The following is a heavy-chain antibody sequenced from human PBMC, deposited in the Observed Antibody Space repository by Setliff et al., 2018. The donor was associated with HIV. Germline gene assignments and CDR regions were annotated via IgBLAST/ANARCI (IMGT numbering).Heavy chain of an antibody. D-gene: IGHD6-19*01. CDR2: THHSGST. Sequence: SETLSLTCAVSASSISSDYCWGWIRQPPGKGLEWIGSTHHSGSTYYNPSLKSRVTISIDTSKNQFSLKLNSVTAADTAMYYCARDGGSSGWYFVLGYSDYWGPGTLVTVSS. CDR3: ARDGGSSGWYFVLGYSDY. V-gene: IGHV4-38-2*02. CDR1: ASSISSDYC. J-gene: IGHJ4*02.